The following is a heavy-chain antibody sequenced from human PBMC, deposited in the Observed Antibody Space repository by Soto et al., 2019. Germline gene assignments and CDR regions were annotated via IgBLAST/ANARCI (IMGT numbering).Heavy chain of an antibody. V-gene: IGHV3-23*01. Sequence: GGSLRLSCAASGFTFSSYAMSWVRQAPGKGLEWVSAISGSGGSTYYADSVKGRFTISRDNSKNTLYLQMNSLRAEDTAVYYCANSIAVAGTWYYWGQGTLVTVSS. J-gene: IGHJ4*02. D-gene: IGHD6-19*01. CDR2: ISGSGGST. CDR3: ANSIAVAGTWYY. CDR1: GFTFSSYA.